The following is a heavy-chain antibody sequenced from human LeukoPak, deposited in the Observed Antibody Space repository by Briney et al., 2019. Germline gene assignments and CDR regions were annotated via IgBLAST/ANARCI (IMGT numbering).Heavy chain of an antibody. Sequence: GGSLRPSCTASGFTFSTYAMNWVRQAPGKGLEWVSYTDTTSSTIYYADSVKGRFTISRDNAKNSLYLQMNSLRAEDTAVYYCAELGITMIGGVWGKGTTVTISS. CDR1: GFTFSTYA. CDR3: AELGITMIGGV. J-gene: IGHJ6*04. V-gene: IGHV3-48*04. D-gene: IGHD3-10*02. CDR2: TDTTSSTI.